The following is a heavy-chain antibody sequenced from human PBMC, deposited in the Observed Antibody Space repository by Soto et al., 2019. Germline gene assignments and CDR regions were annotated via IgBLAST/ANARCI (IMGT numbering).Heavy chain of an antibody. J-gene: IGHJ4*02. Sequence: EVQLVESGGGLVQPGGSLRLSCAASGFTFSSYDMYWVRQAPGKGLEWVSGIGTIGDTYYLDSVKGRFTISRENTKNSLYLQMNTLKTEDTAVYYCVRMSYDSSGFHAGFDYWGQGTLVTVSS. CDR3: VRMSYDSSGFHAGFDY. D-gene: IGHD3-22*01. V-gene: IGHV3-13*01. CDR2: IGTIGDT. CDR1: GFTFSSYD.